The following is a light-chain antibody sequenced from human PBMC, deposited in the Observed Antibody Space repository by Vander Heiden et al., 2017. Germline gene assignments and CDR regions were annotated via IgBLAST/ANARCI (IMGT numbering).Light chain of an antibody. CDR1: SSDVGGYNY. CDR3: SSYTSSNGMV. CDR2: EVI. Sequence: QSALTQPASVSGSPGQSITISCTGTSSDVGGYNYVSWYQQHPGKAPKLMIYEVINRPSGVSNRFSGSKSGNTASLTISGRQAEDEADYYCSSYTSSNGMVFGGGTKLTVL. J-gene: IGLJ2*01. V-gene: IGLV2-14*01.